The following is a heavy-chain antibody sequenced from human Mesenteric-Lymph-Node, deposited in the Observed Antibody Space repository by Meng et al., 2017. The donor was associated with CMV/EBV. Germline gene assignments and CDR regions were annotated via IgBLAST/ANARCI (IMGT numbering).Heavy chain of an antibody. CDR2: IFYSGSA. J-gene: IGHJ5*02. CDR1: GVSISSIWHY. V-gene: IGHV4-39*02. D-gene: IGHD3-10*01. CDR3: ARDTLTYYYGPGWIDP. Sequence: QLHRQEPGPRSVKPSRARTLKCTLSGVSISSIWHYWGCIRQPRGKGLEWIGIIFYSGSAHYNPDLEGRVTISIDKSKNEFFLNLGSVTDADTAMYFCARDTLTYYYGPGWIDPWGQGTLVTVSS.